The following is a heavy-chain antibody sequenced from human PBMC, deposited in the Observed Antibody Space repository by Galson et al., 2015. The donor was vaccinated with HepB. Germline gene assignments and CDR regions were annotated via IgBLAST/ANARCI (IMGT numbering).Heavy chain of an antibody. V-gene: IGHV1-8*01. CDR1: GYTFTSYD. D-gene: IGHD5-24*01. CDR2: MNPNSGNT. J-gene: IGHJ4*02. Sequence: SVKLSCKASGYTFTSYDINWVRQATGQGLEWMGWMNPNSGNTGYAQKFQGRVTMTRNTSISTAYMELSSLRSEDTAVYYCARVPRDGYNLGYWGQGTLVTVSS. CDR3: ARVPRDGYNLGY.